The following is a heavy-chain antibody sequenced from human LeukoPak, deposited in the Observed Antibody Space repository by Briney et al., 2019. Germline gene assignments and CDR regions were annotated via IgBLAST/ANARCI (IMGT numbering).Heavy chain of an antibody. CDR3: AKHRYCSSTSCYWEYFQH. D-gene: IGHD2-2*01. J-gene: IGHJ1*01. CDR1: GFTFSSYA. V-gene: IGHV3-23*01. Sequence: GGSLRLSCAASGFTFSSYAMSWVRQAPRKGLEWVAAISGSGGSTYYADSVKGRFTISRDNSKNTLYLQMNSLRAEDTAVYYCAKHRYCSSTSCYWEYFQHWGQGTLVTVSS. CDR2: ISGSGGST.